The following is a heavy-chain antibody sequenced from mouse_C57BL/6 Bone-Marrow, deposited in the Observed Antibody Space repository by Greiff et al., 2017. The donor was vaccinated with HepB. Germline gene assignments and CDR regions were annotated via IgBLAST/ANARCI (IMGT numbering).Heavy chain of an antibody. CDR3: ARVVITTVAYYFDY. D-gene: IGHD1-1*01. J-gene: IGHJ2*01. Sequence: DVKLQESGPGLVKPSQSLSLTCSVTGYSITSGYYWNWIRQFPGNKLEWMGYISYDGSNNYNPSLKNRISITRDTSKNQFFLKLNSVTTEDTATYYCARVVITTVAYYFDYWGQGTTLTVSS. CDR2: ISYDGSN. CDR1: GYSITSGYY. V-gene: IGHV3-6*01.